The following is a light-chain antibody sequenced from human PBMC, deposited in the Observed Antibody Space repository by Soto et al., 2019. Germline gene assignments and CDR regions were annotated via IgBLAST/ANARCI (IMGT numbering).Light chain of an antibody. CDR2: RDN. CDR1: FSKIGSNY. J-gene: IGLJ3*02. CDR3: AAWDDSLRGWV. V-gene: IGLV1-47*01. Sequence: QSVLTQPPSASGTPGQRVTISCSGSFSKIGSNYVYWYQQFPGTAPKLLIYRDNQRPSGVPDRLSGSKSDTSASLAISGLRSDDEAQYYCAAWDDSLRGWVFGGGTKLTVL.